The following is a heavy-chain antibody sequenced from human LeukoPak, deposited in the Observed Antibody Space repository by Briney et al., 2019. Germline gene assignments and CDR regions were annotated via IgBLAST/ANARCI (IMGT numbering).Heavy chain of an antibody. CDR2: ISSSGSTI. J-gene: IGHJ4*02. CDR3: AGETYFDY. Sequence: PGGSLRLSCVASGFTFSSYEMSWVRQAPGKGLEWLSYISSSGSTIYYADFVKGRFTISRDNAKNSVYLQMNSLRAEDTAVYYCAGETYFDYWGQGTLLTVSS. CDR1: GFTFSSYE. V-gene: IGHV3-48*03.